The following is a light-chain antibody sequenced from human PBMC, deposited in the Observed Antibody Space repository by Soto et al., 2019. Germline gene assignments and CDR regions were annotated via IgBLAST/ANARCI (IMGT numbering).Light chain of an antibody. CDR2: GAS. Sequence: EIVLTQSPGTLSLSPGERATLSCRASQSVSSSYLAWYQQKPGQAPRLLIYGASSRATGIPDRFSGSGSGTDFTLTISRLEPEDFAVYYCQQYSTSGGSFGGGTKVEIK. CDR1: QSVSSSY. CDR3: QQYSTSGGS. V-gene: IGKV3-20*01. J-gene: IGKJ4*01.